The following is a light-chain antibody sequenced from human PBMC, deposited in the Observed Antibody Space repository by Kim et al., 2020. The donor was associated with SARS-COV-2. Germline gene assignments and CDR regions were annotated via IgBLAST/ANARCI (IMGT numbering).Light chain of an antibody. CDR1: QGISNY. Sequence: ASVGDRVTITCRASQGISNYLAWYQQKPGKVPKLLIYAASALRSGVPSRFSGSGSGTDFTLTITSLEPEDVAVYYCQQCKGAPWTFGHGTKVDIK. CDR3: QQCKGAPWT. CDR2: AAS. J-gene: IGKJ1*01. V-gene: IGKV1-27*01.